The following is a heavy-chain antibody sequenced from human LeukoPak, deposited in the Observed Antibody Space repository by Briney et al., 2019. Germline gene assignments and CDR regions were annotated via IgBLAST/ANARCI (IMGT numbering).Heavy chain of an antibody. J-gene: IGHJ4*02. CDR1: GGSISSYY. V-gene: IGHV4-59*08. CDR3: ARLATGGWYLVDY. D-gene: IGHD6-19*01. Sequence: PSETLSLTCTVSGGSISSYYWSWIRQSPGKGLEWIGYIYYSGSTNYNPSLKSRVTISVDTSKNQFSLKLSSVTAADTAVYYCARLATGGWYLVDYWGQGTLVTVSS. CDR2: IYYSGST.